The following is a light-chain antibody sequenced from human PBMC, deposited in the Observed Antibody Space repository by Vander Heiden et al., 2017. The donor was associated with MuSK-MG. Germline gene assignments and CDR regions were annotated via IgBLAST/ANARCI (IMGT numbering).Light chain of an antibody. Sequence: DIVLTPSPVSLAVSLGARATSNCKSGHSVLYSSNNKNYLTWYQQKPGQPPKLLIYWASTRESGVPDRFSGSGSGTDFTLTISSLQAEDVAVYYCQQYYSIPHTFGQGTKLEIK. V-gene: IGKV4-1*01. CDR1: HSVLYSSNNKNY. J-gene: IGKJ2*01. CDR2: WAS. CDR3: QQYYSIPHT.